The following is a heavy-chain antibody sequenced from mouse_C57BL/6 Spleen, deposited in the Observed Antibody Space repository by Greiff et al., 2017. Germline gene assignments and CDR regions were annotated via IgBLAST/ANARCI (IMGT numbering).Heavy chain of an antibody. D-gene: IGHD1-3*01. Sequence: QVQLQQSGAELVKPGASVKLSCKASGYTFTSYWMQWVNQRPGQGLEWIGEIYPSDSYTNYTQKFKGKATLTADTSSSTAYMQLSSLTSEDSAVYYCAREGVGGTTGYFDVWGTGTTVTVSS. CDR1: GYTFTSYW. CDR3: AREGVGGTTGYFDV. V-gene: IGHV1-50*01. J-gene: IGHJ1*03. CDR2: IYPSDSYT.